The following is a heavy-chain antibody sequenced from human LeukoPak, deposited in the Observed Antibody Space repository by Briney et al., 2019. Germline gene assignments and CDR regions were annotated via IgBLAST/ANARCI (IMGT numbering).Heavy chain of an antibody. CDR2: IYTSGST. Sequence: SETLSLTCTVSGGSISSYYWSWIRQPAGKGLEWIGRIYTSGSTNYNPSLKSRVTMSVDTSKNQFSLKLSSVTAADTAVYYCARTAAADRQPNWFDPWGQGTLVTVSS. D-gene: IGHD6-13*01. V-gene: IGHV4-4*07. CDR3: ARTAAADRQPNWFDP. CDR1: GGSISSYY. J-gene: IGHJ5*02.